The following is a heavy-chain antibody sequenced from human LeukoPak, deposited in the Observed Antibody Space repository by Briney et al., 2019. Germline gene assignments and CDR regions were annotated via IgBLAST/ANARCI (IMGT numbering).Heavy chain of an antibody. CDR2: INPNSGGI. D-gene: IGHD3-22*01. CDR1: GYTFTGYY. Sequence: ASVKVSCKASGYTFTGYYMHWVRQAPGQGLEWMGWINPNSGGINYAQKFQGRVTMTRDTSISTAYMELSRLRSDDTAVYYCARGGEVVIQPDFDYWGQGTLVTVSS. J-gene: IGHJ4*02. V-gene: IGHV1-2*02. CDR3: ARGGEVVIQPDFDY.